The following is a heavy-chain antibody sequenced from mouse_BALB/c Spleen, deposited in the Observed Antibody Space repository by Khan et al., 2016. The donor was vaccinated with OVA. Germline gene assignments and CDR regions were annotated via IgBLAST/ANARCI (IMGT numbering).Heavy chain of an antibody. CDR3: ARHDGYAHYYAMDY. D-gene: IGHD2-3*01. Sequence: QVQLKESGPGLVAPSQSLSITCTISGFSLTSYGVHWVRQPPGKGLEWLVVIWSDGSTTYNSALKSRLSISKDNSKSQVFLKMNSLQTDYTAMYYCARHDGYAHYYAMDYWGQGTSVTVSS. CDR1: GFSLTSYG. V-gene: IGHV2-6-1*01. CDR2: IWSDGST. J-gene: IGHJ4*01.